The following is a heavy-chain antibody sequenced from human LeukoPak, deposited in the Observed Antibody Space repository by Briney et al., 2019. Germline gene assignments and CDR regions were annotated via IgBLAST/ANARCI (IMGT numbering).Heavy chain of an antibody. D-gene: IGHD3-22*01. J-gene: IGHJ4*02. Sequence: SVKVSCKASGGTFSRYAISWVRQAPGQGLEWMGGITPIFGTANYAQKFQGRVTITADESSSTAYMELRRLRSEDTAVYYCARDAAIYDNSAYYYLWWGQGTLVTVSS. V-gene: IGHV1-69*13. CDR3: ARDAAIYDNSAYYYLW. CDR1: GGTFSRYA. CDR2: ITPIFGTA.